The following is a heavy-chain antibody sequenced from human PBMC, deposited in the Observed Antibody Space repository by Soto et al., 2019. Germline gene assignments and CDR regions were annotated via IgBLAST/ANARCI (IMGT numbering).Heavy chain of an antibody. V-gene: IGHV4-30-4*01. CDR2: IYYSGST. J-gene: IGHJ4*02. CDR3: ARIPYNWNYVDY. CDR1: GGSISSGDYY. D-gene: IGHD1-20*01. Sequence: SETLSLTCTVSGGSISSGDYYWSWIRQPPGRGLEWIGYIYYSGSTYYNPSLKSRVTISVDTSKNQFSLKLSSVTAADTAVYYCARIPYNWNYVDYWGQGTLVTVSS.